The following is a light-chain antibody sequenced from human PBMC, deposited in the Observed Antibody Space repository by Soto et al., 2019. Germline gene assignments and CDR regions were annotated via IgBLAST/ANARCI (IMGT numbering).Light chain of an antibody. CDR1: SSDVGAYNY. V-gene: IGLV2-11*01. J-gene: IGLJ1*01. CDR3: CSYAGTYYYV. CDR2: DVS. Sequence: QSVLTQPRSVSGSPGQSVTISCTGTSSDVGAYNYVSWYQQHPGKAPKFMIYDVSKRPSGVPDRFSGSKSGNTASLTISGLQAHDEADYYCCSYAGTYYYVLGNGTKLT.